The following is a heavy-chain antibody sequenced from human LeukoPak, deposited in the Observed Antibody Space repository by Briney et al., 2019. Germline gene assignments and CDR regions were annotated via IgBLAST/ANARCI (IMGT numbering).Heavy chain of an antibody. J-gene: IGHJ4*02. D-gene: IGHD1-7*01. CDR2: IGTAGDP. CDR3: ARGGMSGTYFDY. V-gene: IGHV3-13*05. Sequence: PGGSLRLSCVASGFXFSSYDIHWVRQATGKGLEWVSGIGTAGDPYYPGSVKGRFTVSRENGKNSLYLQMNSLRAGDTAVYYCARGGMSGTYFDYWGQGTLVTVSS. CDR1: GFXFSSYD.